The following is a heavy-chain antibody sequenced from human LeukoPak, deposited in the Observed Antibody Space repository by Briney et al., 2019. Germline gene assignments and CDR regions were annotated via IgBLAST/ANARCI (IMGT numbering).Heavy chain of an antibody. CDR2: IRSRPFGGTT. CDR1: GFTFGDYA. D-gene: IGHD5-18*01. CDR3: SRAGLSEGYSYGSHFDY. Sequence: GGSLRLFCTTSGFTFGDYAMSWFRLTPGKGLEWVSYIRSRPFGGTTEYAASVKDRFTISRDDSKSVAYLLMNSLKTEDTAVYFCSRAGLSEGYSYGSHFDYWGQGTLVTVSS. J-gene: IGHJ4*02. V-gene: IGHV3-49*03.